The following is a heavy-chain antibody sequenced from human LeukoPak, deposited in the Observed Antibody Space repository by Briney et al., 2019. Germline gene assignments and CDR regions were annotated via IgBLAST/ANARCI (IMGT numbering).Heavy chain of an antibody. CDR2: INQDGTEK. J-gene: IGHJ4*02. CDR1: GFTFSSYG. Sequence: GGSLRLSCAASGFTFSSYGMSWVRQAPGKGLEWVANINQDGTEKYYVDSVKGRFTISRDNAKNSLYLQMNSLRVEDTAVYYCAKVAKYYYGSETYYFFEHWGQGTPVTASS. CDR3: AKVAKYYYGSETYYFFEH. D-gene: IGHD3-10*01. V-gene: IGHV3-7*01.